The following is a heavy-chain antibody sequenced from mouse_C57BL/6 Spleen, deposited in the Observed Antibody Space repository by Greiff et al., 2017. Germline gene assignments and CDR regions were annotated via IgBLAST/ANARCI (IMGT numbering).Heavy chain of an antibody. CDR3: ARAITTVVDYYFDY. CDR2: IDPSDSET. Sequence: QVQLQQPGAELVRPGSSVKLSCKASGYTFTSYWMHWVKQRPIQGLEWIGNIDPSDSETHYNQKFKDKATLTVDKSSSTAYMQLSSLTSEDSAVXYCARAITTVVDYYFDYWGQGTTLTVSS. D-gene: IGHD1-1*01. V-gene: IGHV1-52*01. CDR1: GYTFTSYW. J-gene: IGHJ2*01.